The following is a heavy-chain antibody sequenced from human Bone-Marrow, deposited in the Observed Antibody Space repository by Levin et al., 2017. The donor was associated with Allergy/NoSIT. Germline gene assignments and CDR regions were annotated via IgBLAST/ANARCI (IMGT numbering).Heavy chain of an antibody. CDR2: ISGSGKTT. D-gene: IGHD6-19*01. Sequence: AGGSLRLSCVASGFTFNSYAMIWVRQAPGRGLEWVSGISGSGKTTYYAESVRGRVTISRDNSKNTVYLEMNSLRGDDTAMYYCAKSGSSAWYSKGGDWFDPWGQGTLVTVSS. V-gene: IGHV3-23*01. J-gene: IGHJ5*02. CDR3: AKSGSSAWYSKGGDWFDP. CDR1: GFTFNSYA.